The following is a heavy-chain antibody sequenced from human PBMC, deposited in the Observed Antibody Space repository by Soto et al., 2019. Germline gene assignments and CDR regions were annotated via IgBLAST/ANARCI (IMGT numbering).Heavy chain of an antibody. V-gene: IGHV1-8*01. D-gene: IGHD3-9*01. Sequence: GASVKVSCKASGYTFTSYDINWVRQATGQGLEWMGWMNPNSGNTGYAQKFQGRVTMTRNTSISTACMELSSLRSEDTAVYYCARNSELRYFDWLQSRSYYYYGMDVWGQGTTVTVSS. CDR3: ARNSELRYFDWLQSRSYYYYGMDV. CDR1: GYTFTSYD. CDR2: MNPNSGNT. J-gene: IGHJ6*02.